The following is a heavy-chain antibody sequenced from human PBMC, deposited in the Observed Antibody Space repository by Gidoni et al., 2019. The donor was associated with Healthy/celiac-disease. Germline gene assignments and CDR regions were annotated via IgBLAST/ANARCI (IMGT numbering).Heavy chain of an antibody. Sequence: EVQLLESGGGLVQPGGSLRLSCAASGFTFRSYAMSWVRQAPGKGLEWVSVISGSGGSTYYADSVKGRFTISRDNAKNTLYLQMNSLRAEDTAVYYCASNTPYSSSWLDYYYYGMDVWGQGTTVTVSS. CDR3: ASNTPYSSSWLDYYYYGMDV. D-gene: IGHD6-13*01. V-gene: IGHV3-23*01. J-gene: IGHJ6*02. CDR2: ISGSGGST. CDR1: GFTFRSYA.